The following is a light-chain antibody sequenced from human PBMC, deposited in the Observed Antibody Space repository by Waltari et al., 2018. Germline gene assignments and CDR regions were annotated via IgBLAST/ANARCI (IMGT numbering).Light chain of an antibody. CDR3: VLSMGSGIWV. V-gene: IGLV8-61*01. J-gene: IGLJ3*02. CDR1: PVSVCTNYH. Sequence: QPLVTQEQSLSVSPGWTVTLTCGLRPVSVCTNYHPCWYQQAPGQAPRTLIFDTNTRSSGVPDRFSGSILDNKAALTITEAQADDESDYYCVLSMGSGIWVFGGGTKLTVL. CDR2: DTN.